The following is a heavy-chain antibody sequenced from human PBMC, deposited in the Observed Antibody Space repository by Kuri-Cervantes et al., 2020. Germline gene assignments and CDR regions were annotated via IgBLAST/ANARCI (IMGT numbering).Heavy chain of an antibody. D-gene: IGHD2-2*01. V-gene: IGHV3-7*03. CDR3: ARAEVPAAIELSYYYYYMDV. CDR2: IKQDGSEK. CDR1: GLTFSSYW. J-gene: IGHJ6*03. Sequence: GGSLRLSCAASGLTFSSYWITWVRQAPGKGLEWVVNIKQDGSEKYYVDSVKGRFTVSRDNAKNSLYLQMNSLRAEDTALYYCARAEVPAAIELSYYYYYMDVWGKGTTVTVSS.